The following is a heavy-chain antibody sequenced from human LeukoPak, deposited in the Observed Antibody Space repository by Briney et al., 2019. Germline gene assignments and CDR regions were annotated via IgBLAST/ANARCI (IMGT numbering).Heavy chain of an antibody. J-gene: IGHJ4*02. Sequence: SETLSLTCTVSGGSISSNGYFWGWIRQPPGKGLEWIGSIYYSGSTYYNPSLKSRVTISADTSKNQFSLKLSSVTASDTAVYYCARQGWFGELLSPLDYWGQGTLVTVSS. CDR1: GGSISSNGYF. CDR3: ARQGWFGELLSPLDY. CDR2: IYYSGST. V-gene: IGHV4-39*01. D-gene: IGHD3-10*01.